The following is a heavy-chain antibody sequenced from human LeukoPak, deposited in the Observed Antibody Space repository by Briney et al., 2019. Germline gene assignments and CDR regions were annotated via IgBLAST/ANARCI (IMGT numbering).Heavy chain of an antibody. J-gene: IGHJ4*02. D-gene: IGHD4-17*01. CDR3: ASHYGDYVLDY. V-gene: IGHV4-38-2*02. CDR2: IYHSGST. CDR1: GYSISSGYY. Sequence: PSETLSPTCTVSGYSISSGYYWGWIRQPPGKGLEWIGSIYHSGSTYYNPSLKSRVTISVDTSKNQFSLKLSSVTAADTAVYYCASHYGDYVLDYWGQGTLVTVSS.